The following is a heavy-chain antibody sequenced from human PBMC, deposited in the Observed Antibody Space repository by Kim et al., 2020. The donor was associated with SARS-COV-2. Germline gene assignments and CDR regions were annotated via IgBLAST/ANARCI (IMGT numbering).Heavy chain of an antibody. J-gene: IGHJ4*02. CDR3: TTVSMR. Sequence: SDGGTSDYAAPVKGRFTISRDDSKNTLYLQMNSLKCEDAGVYYCTTVSMRWGQGTLVTVSS. V-gene: IGHV3-15*01. D-gene: IGHD2-2*01. CDR2: SDGGTS.